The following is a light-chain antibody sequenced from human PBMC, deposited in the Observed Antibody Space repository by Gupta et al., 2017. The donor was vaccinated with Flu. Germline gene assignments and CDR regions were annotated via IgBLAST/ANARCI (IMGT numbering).Light chain of an antibody. J-gene: IGLJ1*01. V-gene: IGLV1-47*01. CDR1: NSVSGCHF. Sequence: VTFSCAGSNSVSGCHFIHWYQQLPGTAPKLLIYRINQRSSGVPDRFSGSKSGNSASLAISGLRSEDEADYYCRTCEHSLSAYVFGTGTKVTVL. CDR2: RIN. CDR3: RTCEHSLSAYV.